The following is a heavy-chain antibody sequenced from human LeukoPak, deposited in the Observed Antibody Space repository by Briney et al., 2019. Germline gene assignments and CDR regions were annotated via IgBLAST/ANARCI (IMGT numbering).Heavy chain of an antibody. J-gene: IGHJ6*02. Sequence: GGSLRLSCAASGFTFSSYAMSWVRQAPGKGLEWVSAISGSGGSTYYADSVKGRFTISRDNSKNTLYLQMNSLRAEDTAVYYCAKDPSPTVVTRSYYYYYGMDVWGQGTTVTVSS. CDR3: AKDPSPTVVTRSYYYYYGMDV. CDR1: GFTFSSYA. D-gene: IGHD4-23*01. V-gene: IGHV3-23*01. CDR2: ISGSGGST.